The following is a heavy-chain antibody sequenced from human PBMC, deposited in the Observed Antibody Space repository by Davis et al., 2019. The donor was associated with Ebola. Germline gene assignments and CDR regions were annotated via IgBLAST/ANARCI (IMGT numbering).Heavy chain of an antibody. Sequence: SETLSLTCAVYGGSFSGHYCSWIRQPPGKGLEWIGNIYYSGSTNYNSSLKSRVTISVDTSKNQFSLKLSSVTAADTAVYYCAREYGGNFDYWVQGTLVTVSS. J-gene: IGHJ4*02. V-gene: IGHV4-59*11. CDR3: AREYGGNFDY. CDR1: GGSFSGHY. D-gene: IGHD4-23*01. CDR2: IYYSGST.